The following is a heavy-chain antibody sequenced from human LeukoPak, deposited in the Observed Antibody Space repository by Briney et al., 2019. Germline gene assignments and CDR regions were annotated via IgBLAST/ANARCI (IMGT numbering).Heavy chain of an antibody. CDR1: VHTSSSYA. CDR2: ISGSGGST. V-gene: IGHV3-23*01. Sequence: GGSLRLSCAPSVHTSSSYAMNCVRQAPGKGLEWVSSISGSGGSTYYADSMKGRFTISRDNSKNTLYLQMNSLRAEDTALYYCGTRKAALGDPYGLDVWGQGTTVTVSS. CDR3: GTRKAALGDPYGLDV. J-gene: IGHJ6*02. D-gene: IGHD3-16*01.